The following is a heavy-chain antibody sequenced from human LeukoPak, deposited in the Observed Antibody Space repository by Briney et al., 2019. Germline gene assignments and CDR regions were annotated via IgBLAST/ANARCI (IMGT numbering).Heavy chain of an antibody. V-gene: IGHV3-23*01. CDR3: GIRDTSDYYVF. CDR1: GFTFYSCA. D-gene: IGHD3-22*01. J-gene: IGHJ4*02. Sequence: GGSLRLSCAASGFTFYSCAMSWVRQAPGKGLEWVASISGGGDTTYSADSVKGRFTTSRDNSKNTLFLQMNSLRAEDTAVYYCGIRDTSDYYVFWGQGTLVTVSS. CDR2: ISGGGDTT.